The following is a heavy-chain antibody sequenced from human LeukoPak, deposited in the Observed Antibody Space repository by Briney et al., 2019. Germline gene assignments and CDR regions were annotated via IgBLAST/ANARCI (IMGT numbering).Heavy chain of an antibody. J-gene: IGHJ4*02. V-gene: IGHV3-64*01. CDR3: AREGLMITFGGVIVKYFDY. Sequence: GGSLRLSCAASGFTFSSYAMHWVRQAPGKGLEYVSAISSNGGSTYYANSVKGRFTISRDNSKNTLYLQMGSLGAEDMAVYYCAREGLMITFGGVIVKYFDYWGQGTLVTVSS. D-gene: IGHD3-16*02. CDR1: GFTFSSYA. CDR2: ISSNGGST.